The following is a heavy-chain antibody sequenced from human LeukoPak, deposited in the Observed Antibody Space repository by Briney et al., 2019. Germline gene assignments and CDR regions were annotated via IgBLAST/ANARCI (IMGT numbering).Heavy chain of an antibody. J-gene: IGHJ3*02. CDR1: GGSISSYY. D-gene: IGHD3-10*01. CDR3: ASGGRKYGSGSYYPPSAFDI. V-gene: IGHV4-59*01. CDR2: IYYSGST. Sequence: PSATLSLTCTVSGGSISSYYWSWIRQPPGKGLELNGYIYYSGSTNYNPSLKSRVTISVDTSKNQFSLKLSSVTAADTAVYYCASGGRKYGSGSYYPPSAFDIWGQGTMVTVSS.